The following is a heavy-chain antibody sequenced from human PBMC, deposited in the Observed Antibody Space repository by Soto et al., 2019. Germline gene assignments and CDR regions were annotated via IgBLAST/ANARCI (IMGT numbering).Heavy chain of an antibody. Sequence: SETLSLTCTVSGGSISSGDYYWSWIRQPPGKGLEWIGYIYYSGSTYYNPSLKSRVTISVDTSKNQFSLKLSSVTAADTAVYYCARGVVSYGRYNWFDPWGQGTLVTVSS. J-gene: IGHJ5*02. V-gene: IGHV4-30-4*01. D-gene: IGHD5-18*01. CDR1: GGSISSGDYY. CDR3: ARGVVSYGRYNWFDP. CDR2: IYYSGST.